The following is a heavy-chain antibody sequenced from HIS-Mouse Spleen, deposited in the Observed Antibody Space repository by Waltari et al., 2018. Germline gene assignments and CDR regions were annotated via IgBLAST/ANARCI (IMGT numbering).Heavy chain of an antibody. J-gene: IGHJ2*01. CDR1: GGSISSSSYY. V-gene: IGHV4-39*07. CDR3: AREIPYSSSWYDWYFDL. CDR2: IYYRWST. Sequence: QLQLQESGPGLVKPSETLSLTCTVSGGSISSSSYYWGWIRQPPGKGLEWIGSIYYRWSTHYNPSLKRRATISVDTSKTQFSLKLSSVTAADTAVYYCAREIPYSSSWYDWYFDLWGRGTLVTVSS. D-gene: IGHD6-13*01.